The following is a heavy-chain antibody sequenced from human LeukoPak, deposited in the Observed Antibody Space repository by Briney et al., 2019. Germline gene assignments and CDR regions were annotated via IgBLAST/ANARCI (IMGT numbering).Heavy chain of an antibody. CDR2: IYYSGST. J-gene: IGHJ5*02. CDR3: ARGKVFGVVPNWFDP. CDR1: GGSISSGDYN. Sequence: SETLSLTCTVSGGSISSGDYNWSWIRQPPGKGLEWIGYIYYSGSTYYNPSLKSRVTISVDTSKSQFSLKLSSVTAADTAVYYCARGKVFGVVPNWFDPWGQGTLVTVSS. V-gene: IGHV4-30-4*08. D-gene: IGHD3-3*01.